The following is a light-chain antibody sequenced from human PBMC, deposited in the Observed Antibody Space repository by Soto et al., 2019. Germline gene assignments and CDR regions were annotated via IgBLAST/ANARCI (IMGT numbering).Light chain of an antibody. Sequence: QPVLTQSPSAPASLGASVKLTCTLSSGHSSYAIAWHQQQPEKGPRYLMKLNSDGRHSKGDGIPDRFSGSSSGAERYLTISSLQSEDEADYYCQTWGTGVVFGGGTKLTVL. CDR2: LNSDGRH. V-gene: IGLV4-69*01. CDR3: QTWGTGVV. J-gene: IGLJ2*01. CDR1: SGHSSYA.